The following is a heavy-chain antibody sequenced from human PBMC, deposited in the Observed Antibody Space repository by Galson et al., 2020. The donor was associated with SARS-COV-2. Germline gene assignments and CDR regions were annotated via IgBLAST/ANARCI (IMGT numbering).Heavy chain of an antibody. V-gene: IGHV1-18*04. CDR1: GYTFTSYG. J-gene: IGHJ5*02. D-gene: IGHD2-15*01. CDR2: ISAYNGNT. Sequence: SVKVSCKASGYTFTSYGISWVRQAPGQGLEWMGWISAYNGNTNYAQKLQGRVTMTTDTSTSTAYMELRSLRSDDTAVYYCARDLVVVAASGWFDPWGQGTLVTVSS. CDR3: ARDLVVVAASGWFDP.